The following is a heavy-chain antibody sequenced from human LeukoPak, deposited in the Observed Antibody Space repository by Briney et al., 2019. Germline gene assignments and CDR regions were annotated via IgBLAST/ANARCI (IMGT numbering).Heavy chain of an antibody. D-gene: IGHD3-10*01. CDR1: GGSIGRSSYY. CDR2: IYYSAGT. J-gene: IGHJ3*02. CDR3: ARDREKFGSVDVFEI. V-gene: IGHV4-39*02. Sequence: SETLSLNCTVSGGSIGRSSYYWGWIRQPPGKGLEWIGKIYYSAGTYYNPSLKSRVTISVETSKNQFSLKVSSVTAADTAVYFCARDREKFGSVDVFEIWGQGTTVTVSS.